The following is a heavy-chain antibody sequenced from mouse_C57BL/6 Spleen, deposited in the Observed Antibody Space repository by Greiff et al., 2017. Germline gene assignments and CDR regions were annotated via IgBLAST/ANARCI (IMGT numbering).Heavy chain of an antibody. V-gene: IGHV1-15*01. CDR2: IDPETGGT. J-gene: IGHJ3*01. Sequence: QVQLQQSGAELVRPGASVTLSCKASGYTFTDYEMHWVKQTPVHGLEWIGAIDPETGGTAYNQKFKGKAILTADKSSSTAYMELRSLTSEDSAVXYCTKGGIYYDYDGQGFCAYWGQGTLVTVSA. D-gene: IGHD2-4*01. CDR1: GYTFTDYE. CDR3: TKGGIYYDYDGQGFCAY.